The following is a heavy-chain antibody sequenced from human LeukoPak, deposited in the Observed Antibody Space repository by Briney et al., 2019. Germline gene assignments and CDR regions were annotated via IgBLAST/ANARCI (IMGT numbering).Heavy chain of an antibody. CDR2: ISGSGGST. D-gene: IGHD5-18*01. CDR3: ATGGLWLPIRSD. Sequence: PAGTLRLSCAVSGFIFSSSDMSWVRQAPGKGLEWVSCISGSGGSTYHADSVKGRFAISRDNSNNTLYMQMNRLRAEDTAVYCCATGGLWLPIRSDWGEGTLVTVSS. V-gene: IGHV3-23*01. CDR1: GFIFSSSD. J-gene: IGHJ4*02.